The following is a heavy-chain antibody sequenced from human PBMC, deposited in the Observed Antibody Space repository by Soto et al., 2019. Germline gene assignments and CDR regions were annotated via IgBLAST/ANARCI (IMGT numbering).Heavy chain of an antibody. V-gene: IGHV4-30-2*01. Sequence: QLQLQESGSGLVKPSQTLSLTCAVSGGSISSGGYSWSWIRQPPGKGLEWIGYIYHSGYTYYNPSLTSRVTISVDRSKNQFSLKLSSVTAADTAVYYCARAHYGDYGYGMEVWGQGTTVTVSS. D-gene: IGHD4-17*01. J-gene: IGHJ6*02. CDR2: IYHSGYT. CDR3: ARAHYGDYGYGMEV. CDR1: GGSISSGGYS.